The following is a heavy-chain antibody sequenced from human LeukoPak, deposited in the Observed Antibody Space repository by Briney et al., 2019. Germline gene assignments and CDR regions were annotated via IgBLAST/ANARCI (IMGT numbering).Heavy chain of an antibody. CDR3: ARGAHYYYDSSGALY. V-gene: IGHV3-48*01. D-gene: IGHD3-22*01. J-gene: IGHJ4*02. CDR2: ISSSSSTI. Sequence: GGSLRLSCAASGFTFSSYRMNWVRQARGKGLEWVSYISSSSSTIYYADSVKGRFTISRDNAKNSLYLQMNSLRAEDTAVYYCARGAHYYYDSSGALYWGQGTLVTVSS. CDR1: GFTFSSYR.